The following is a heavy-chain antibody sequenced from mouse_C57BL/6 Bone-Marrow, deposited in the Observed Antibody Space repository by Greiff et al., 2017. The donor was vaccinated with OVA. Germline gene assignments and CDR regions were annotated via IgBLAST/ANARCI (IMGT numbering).Heavy chain of an antibody. CDR2: ISSGGSYT. J-gene: IGHJ2*01. V-gene: IGHV5-6*01. CDR3: LITTVVATDFDY. D-gene: IGHD1-1*01. CDR1: GFTFSSYG. Sequence: EVNVVESGGDLVKPGGSLKLSCAASGFTFSSYGMSWVRQTPDKRLEWVATISSGGSYTYYPDSVKGRFTISRDNAKNTLYLQMSSLKSEDTAMYYCLITTVVATDFDYWGQGTTLTVSS.